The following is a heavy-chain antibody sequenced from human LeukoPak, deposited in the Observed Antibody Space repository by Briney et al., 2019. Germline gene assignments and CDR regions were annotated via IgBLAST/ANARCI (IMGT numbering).Heavy chain of an antibody. Sequence: SQTLSLTCTVSGGSISIGSYYWGWIRQPPGKGLEWIGSIYYSGSTYYNPSLKSRVTISVDTSKNQFSLKLSSVTAADTAVYYCAKSGGYGLIDYWGQGTLVTVSS. V-gene: IGHV4-39*01. D-gene: IGHD1-26*01. CDR1: GGSISIGSYY. CDR2: IYYSGST. CDR3: AKSGGYGLIDY. J-gene: IGHJ4*02.